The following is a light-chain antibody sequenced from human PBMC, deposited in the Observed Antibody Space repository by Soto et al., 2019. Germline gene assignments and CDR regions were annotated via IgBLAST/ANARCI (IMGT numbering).Light chain of an antibody. CDR3: QQFNNYPWT. CDR2: KAS. V-gene: IGKV1-5*03. Sequence: DIQMTQSPSTLSASVGDRVTITCRASQSISSWLAWYQQKPGKAPNLLIFKASSLESGVPSRFSGSGSGTEFTLTISSMQTDDFATYYCQQFNNYPWTFGQGTRVES. J-gene: IGKJ1*01. CDR1: QSISSW.